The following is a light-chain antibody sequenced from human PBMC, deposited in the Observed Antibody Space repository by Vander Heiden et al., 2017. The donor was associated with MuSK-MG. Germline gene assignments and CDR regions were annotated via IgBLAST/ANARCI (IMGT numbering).Light chain of an antibody. CDR1: SSNVGRFNF. J-gene: IGLJ3*02. CDR2: EFS. Sequence: QAALTQPRAASGSPGQAGTISCTGNSSNVGRFNFVSWYQQHPGRAPQHMNNEFSKRPSGAPVRFSFSKSGNTDSPTISSLRAEDEADYYCCSYAGFYTYECGFGGGT. CDR3: CSYAGFYTYECG. V-gene: IGLV2-11*01.